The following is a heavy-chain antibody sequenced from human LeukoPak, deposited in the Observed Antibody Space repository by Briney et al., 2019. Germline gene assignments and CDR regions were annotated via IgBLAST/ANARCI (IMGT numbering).Heavy chain of an antibody. V-gene: IGHV3-23*01. CDR2: ISGSGGST. Sequence: PGGSLRLSCAASGFTFSSYAMSWVRQAPGKGLEWVSAISGSGGSTYYADSVKGRFTISRDNSKNTLYLQMNSLRAEDTAVYYCAKDRVLLWLGENWFDPWGQGTLVTVSS. D-gene: IGHD3-10*01. J-gene: IGHJ5*02. CDR3: AKDRVLLWLGENWFDP. CDR1: GFTFSSYA.